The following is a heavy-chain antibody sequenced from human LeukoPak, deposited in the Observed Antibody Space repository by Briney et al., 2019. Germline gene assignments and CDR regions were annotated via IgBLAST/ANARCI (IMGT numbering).Heavy chain of an antibody. Sequence: ASVKVSCKASGYTFTSYYMHWARQAPGQGLEWMGIINPSGGSTSYAQKFQGRVTMTRDTSTSTVYMELSSLRSEDTAVYYCAALAAAGSDAFDIWGQGTMVTVSS. D-gene: IGHD6-13*01. J-gene: IGHJ3*02. CDR1: GYTFTSYY. V-gene: IGHV1-46*01. CDR2: INPSGGST. CDR3: AALAAAGSDAFDI.